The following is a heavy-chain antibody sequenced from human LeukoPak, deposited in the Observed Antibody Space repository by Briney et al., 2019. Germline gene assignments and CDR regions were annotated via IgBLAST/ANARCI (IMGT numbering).Heavy chain of an antibody. D-gene: IGHD4/OR15-4a*01. CDR2: MNSDGSSI. CDR3: VREMPRDYGGLDY. J-gene: IGHJ4*02. V-gene: IGHV3-74*01. CDR1: GFTFMNYW. Sequence: GGSLSLSCAASGFTFMNYWMHWVRQVPGKGLEPVSRMNSDGSSITYADAVKGRFTIPRDNAKNTVYLQMNSLRVEDTAVYYCVREMPRDYGGLDYWGQGTLVTVSS.